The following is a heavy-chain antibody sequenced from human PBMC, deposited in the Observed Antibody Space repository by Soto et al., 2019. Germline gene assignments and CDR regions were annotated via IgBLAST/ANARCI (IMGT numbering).Heavy chain of an antibody. Sequence: SETLSLTCTVSGGSISSSSYYWGWIRQPPGKGLEWIGSIYYSGSTYYNPSLKSRVTISVDTSKNQFSLKLSSVTAADTAVYYCARTYYYGSGSHFHWFDPWGQGTLVTVSS. CDR1: GGSISSSSYY. J-gene: IGHJ5*02. CDR2: IYYSGST. V-gene: IGHV4-39*01. D-gene: IGHD3-10*01. CDR3: ARTYYYGSGSHFHWFDP.